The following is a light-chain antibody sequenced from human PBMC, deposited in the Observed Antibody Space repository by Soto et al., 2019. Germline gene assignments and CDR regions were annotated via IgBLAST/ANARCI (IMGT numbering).Light chain of an antibody. Sequence: AIELTQSPSSLSASIGDRVTITCRASQCIGSLLAWYQHKPGEGPKLLIYGASTLQSGVPSRFSGSGSGTDFTLTISSLQPEDFATYYCQEFNGYPLTFGQGTRLEIK. CDR3: QEFNGYPLT. CDR1: QCIGSL. V-gene: IGKV1-13*02. J-gene: IGKJ5*01. CDR2: GAS.